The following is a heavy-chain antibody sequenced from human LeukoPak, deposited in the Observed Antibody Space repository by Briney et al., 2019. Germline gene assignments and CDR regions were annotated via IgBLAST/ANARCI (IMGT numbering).Heavy chain of an antibody. V-gene: IGHV4-34*01. J-gene: IGHJ6*02. CDR3: ARNPGAKEWYLLGMDV. D-gene: IGHD4-23*01. Sequence: SETLSLTCAVYGGSFSGYYWSWIRQPPGKGLEWIGEINHSGSTNYNPSLKSRVTISVDTSKNQFSLQLRSVTAADTAVYYCARNPGAKEWYLLGMDVWGQGPTVTVSS. CDR2: INHSGST. CDR1: GGSFSGYY.